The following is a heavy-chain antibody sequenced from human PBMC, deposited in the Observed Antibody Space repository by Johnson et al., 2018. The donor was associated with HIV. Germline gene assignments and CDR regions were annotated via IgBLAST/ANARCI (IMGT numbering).Heavy chain of an antibody. D-gene: IGHD1-26*01. CDR2: INWNGGGT. CDR3: ARRDSGSLSFDI. J-gene: IGHJ3*02. CDR1: GFTFGDYG. Sequence: VQLVESGGGLVKPGGSLRLSCAASGFTFGDYGLSWVRQRPGKGLQWVSGINWNGGGTGYADSVKGRCTISRDNGKNSLYMQMNNLRADDTALYYCARRDSGSLSFDIWGQGTMVIVSS. V-gene: IGHV3-20*04.